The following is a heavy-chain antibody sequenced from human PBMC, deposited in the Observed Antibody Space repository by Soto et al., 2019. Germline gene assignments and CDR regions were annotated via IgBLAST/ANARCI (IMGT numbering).Heavy chain of an antibody. D-gene: IGHD2-21*01. CDR3: ARGNDWKSSTFDI. CDR2: VYYSGGT. J-gene: IGHJ3*02. V-gene: IGHV4-59*11. Sequence: QVXXQXSGPGLVKPSETLSLTCPVAGGSLTDHXWNWFRQSPGKGLHWIGYVYYSGGTNYNPSLKSRLTMSVDTSKNQFSLNLRSVTAADTAVYYCARGNDWKSSTFDIWGQRTMVSVSS. CDR1: GGSLTDHX.